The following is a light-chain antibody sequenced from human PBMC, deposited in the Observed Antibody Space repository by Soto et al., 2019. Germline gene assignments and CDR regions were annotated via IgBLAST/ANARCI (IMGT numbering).Light chain of an antibody. J-gene: IGKJ5*01. CDR1: QSVSSR. Sequence: ETVLTQSPATLSLSPGERATLFCRASQSVSSRLAWYQQKPGQSPRLLISGASSRATGIPDRFSGSGSGTDFTHTISRLEPEDFAVYYCQQYGSSPITFGQGTRLEIK. CDR2: GAS. CDR3: QQYGSSPIT. V-gene: IGKV3-20*01.